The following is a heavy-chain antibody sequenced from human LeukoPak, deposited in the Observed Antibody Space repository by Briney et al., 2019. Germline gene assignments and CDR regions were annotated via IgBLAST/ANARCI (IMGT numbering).Heavy chain of an antibody. V-gene: IGHV4-38-2*02. J-gene: IGHJ5*02. CDR2: NYHSGST. Sequence: KPSETLSLTCSVSCYSISSGYYWGWIRQPPGKGLEWIGSNYHSGSTYYNPSLKSRVTISVDTSKNQFSLKLTSVTAADTAVYYCARASIFGVVRTFFNWFDPWGQGTLVTVSS. CDR1: CYSISSGYY. CDR3: ARASIFGVVRTFFNWFDP. D-gene: IGHD3-3*01.